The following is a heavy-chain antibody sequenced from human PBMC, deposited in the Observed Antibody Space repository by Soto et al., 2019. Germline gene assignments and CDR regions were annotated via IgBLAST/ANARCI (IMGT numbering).Heavy chain of an antibody. Sequence: GGSLRLSCAASRFTFSTYDMNWVRQAPGKGLEWVSYISTSGSTVYYADSVKGRFTISRDNAKNSLYLQMNSLRAEDTAVYYCARDDYYYGSGSYYNVNYGMDVWGQGTTVTVSS. V-gene: IGHV3-48*03. CDR1: RFTFSTYD. J-gene: IGHJ6*02. CDR2: ISTSGSTV. CDR3: ARDDYYYGSGSYYNVNYGMDV. D-gene: IGHD3-10*01.